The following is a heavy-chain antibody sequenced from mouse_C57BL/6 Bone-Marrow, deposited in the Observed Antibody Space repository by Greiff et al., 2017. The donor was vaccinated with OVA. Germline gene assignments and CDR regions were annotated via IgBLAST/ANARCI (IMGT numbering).Heavy chain of an antibody. CDR3: ASYYYGSSEY. J-gene: IGHJ2*01. V-gene: IGHV1-26*01. D-gene: IGHD1-1*01. CDR1: VYTFPVYF. CDR2: INPNNGGT. Sequence: VQLHPSGPVLVKPGSSVKISCKASVYTFPVYFLHWLQPSPGQCLAWIGDINPNNGGTSYNQKFKGKATLTVDKSSSTAYMELRSLTSEDSAVYYCASYYYGSSEYWGQGTTLTVSS.